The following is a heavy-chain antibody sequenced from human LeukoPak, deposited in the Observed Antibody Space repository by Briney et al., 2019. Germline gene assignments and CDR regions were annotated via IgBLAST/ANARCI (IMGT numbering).Heavy chain of an antibody. CDR2: IRSNAYGGTT. CDR3: TTDYNFRNHLDAFNI. D-gene: IGHD1-14*01. CDR1: GFTLSSYA. J-gene: IGHJ3*02. V-gene: IGHV3-49*04. Sequence: GGSLRLSCVASGFTLSSYAVSWVRHAPGKGVEWVGCIRSNAYGGTTEYAACVQDRFTISRDDSKSIAYLQMNSLKTEDTAVYYCTTDYNFRNHLDAFNIWGQGTMVTVSS.